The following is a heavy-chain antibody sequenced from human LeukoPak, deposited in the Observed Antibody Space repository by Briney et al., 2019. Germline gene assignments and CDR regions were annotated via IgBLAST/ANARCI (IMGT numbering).Heavy chain of an antibody. J-gene: IGHJ4*02. D-gene: IGHD5-24*01. V-gene: IGHV3-7*05. CDR2: IKQDGSDK. CDR1: GFTFSSYW. Sequence: PGGSPRLSCTASGFTFSSYWMAWVRQAPGKGLEWVANIKQDGSDKIYVDSVKGRFTISRDNAKNSLYLQMNSLRAEDTAVYYCARDADGPLDYWGQGTLVTVSS. CDR3: ARDADGPLDY.